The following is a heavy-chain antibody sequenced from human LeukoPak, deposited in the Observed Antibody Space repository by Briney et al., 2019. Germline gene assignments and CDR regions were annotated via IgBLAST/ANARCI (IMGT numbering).Heavy chain of an antibody. CDR2: INPNSGGT. V-gene: IGHV1-2*06. CDR3: ARPLYGGNSGWYFDY. D-gene: IGHD4-23*01. CDR1: GYTFTSYY. Sequence: GASVKVSCKASGYTFTSYYMHWVRQAPGQGLEWMGRINPNSGGTNYAQKFQGRVTMTRDTSISTAYMELSRLRSDDTAVYYCARPLYGGNSGWYFDYWGQGTLVTVSS. J-gene: IGHJ4*02.